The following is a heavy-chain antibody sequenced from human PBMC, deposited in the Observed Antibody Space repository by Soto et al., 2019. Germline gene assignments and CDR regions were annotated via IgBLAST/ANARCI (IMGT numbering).Heavy chain of an antibody. Sequence: SETLYVTCGVSGGTVASSHWWSCVRQSPGRGLEWIGNVYHTGDTNFNPSLQSRVTFSVDKSNNQFSLRLTSVTAADTAVYFCAREIVTAGGNNYFDPWGPGTLVTVSS. V-gene: IGHV4-4*02. D-gene: IGHD2-21*02. J-gene: IGHJ5*02. CDR2: VYHTGDT. CDR3: AREIVTAGGNNYFDP. CDR1: GGTVASSHW.